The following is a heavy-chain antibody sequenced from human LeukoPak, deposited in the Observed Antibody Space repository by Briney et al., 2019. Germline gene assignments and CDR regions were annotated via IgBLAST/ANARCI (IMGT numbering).Heavy chain of an antibody. D-gene: IGHD1-26*01. CDR1: GFTFNNYA. V-gene: IGHV3-23*01. J-gene: IGHJ3*01. Sequence: GGSLSPSCAASGFTFNNYAMSWVRQAPGRGLEWVSAISGSGGSTYSADSVKGRFTISRDNSKNTLSLQMNSLRAEDTAVYYCAKDTGYRGNYWWAFDLWGQGTKVIVSS. CDR3: AKDTGYRGNYWWAFDL. CDR2: ISGSGGST.